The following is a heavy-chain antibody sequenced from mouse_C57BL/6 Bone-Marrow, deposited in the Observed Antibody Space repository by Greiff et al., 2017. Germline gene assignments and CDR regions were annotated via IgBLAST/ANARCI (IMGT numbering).Heavy chain of an antibody. CDR1: GYTFTSYW. J-gene: IGHJ2*01. V-gene: IGHV1-64*01. Sequence: VQLQQPGAELVKPGASVKLSCKASGYTFTSYWMHWVKQRPGQGLEWIGMIHPNRGSTNYNEKFQSKATLTVDKSSSTAYMQPSRLTAEDSAVYCCAVNCYFDYWGQGTTVTVSS. D-gene: IGHD4-1*01. CDR2: IHPNRGST. CDR3: AVNCYFDY.